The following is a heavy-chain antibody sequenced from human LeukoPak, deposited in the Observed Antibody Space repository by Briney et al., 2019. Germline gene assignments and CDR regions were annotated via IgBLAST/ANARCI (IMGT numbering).Heavy chain of an antibody. CDR2: ITSTGTTT. J-gene: IGHJ4*02. CDR1: GYNLNTYH. Sequence: ASVKVSCKASGYNLNTYHMHWVRQAPGQGLGWMGIITSTGTTTICAQKFQGRVTMTRDMSTSTVYMDLSSLRSDDTAVYYCATEYVRTHYFDWWGQGTLVTVSS. D-gene: IGHD3-16*01. CDR3: ATEYVRTHYFDW. V-gene: IGHV1-46*02.